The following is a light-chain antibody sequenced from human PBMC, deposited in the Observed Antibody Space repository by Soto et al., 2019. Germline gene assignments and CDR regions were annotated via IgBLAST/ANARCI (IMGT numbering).Light chain of an antibody. CDR2: KAS. V-gene: IGKV1-5*03. Sequence: DIQMTQSPSFVSASVGDRVTISCRASQTINSWLAWYQQKPGKAPKLLIYKASYLQSWVPSTFSGSGSGTEFTLTISSLQPEDFATYYCLQDYNYPRTFGQGTKVDIK. J-gene: IGKJ1*01. CDR3: LQDYNYPRT. CDR1: QTINSW.